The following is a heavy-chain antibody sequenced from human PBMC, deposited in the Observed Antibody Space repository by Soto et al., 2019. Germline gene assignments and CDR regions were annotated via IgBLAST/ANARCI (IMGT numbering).Heavy chain of an antibody. J-gene: IGHJ6*02. D-gene: IGHD3-3*01. CDR1: GYSFTSYW. Sequence: GESLKISCKGSGYSFTSYWIGWVRQMPGKGLEWMGIIYPGDSDTRYSPSFQGHVTISADKSISTAYLQWSSLKASDTAMYYCARLTIFGVVTYYYYGMDVWGQGTTVTVSS. V-gene: IGHV5-51*01. CDR2: IYPGDSDT. CDR3: ARLTIFGVVTYYYYGMDV.